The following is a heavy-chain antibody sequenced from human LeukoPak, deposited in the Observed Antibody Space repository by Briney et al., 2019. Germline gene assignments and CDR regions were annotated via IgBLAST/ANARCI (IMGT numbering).Heavy chain of an antibody. CDR3: ARFYYDGSGYYYVAY. CDR1: GGSFSGYY. D-gene: IGHD3-22*01. Sequence: SETLSLTCAVYGGSFSGYYWSWIRQPPGKGLEWIGEINHSGSTNYNPSLKSRVTISVDTSKNQFSLKLSSVTAAATAVYYCARFYYDGSGYYYVAYWGQGTLVTVSS. CDR2: INHSGST. V-gene: IGHV4-34*01. J-gene: IGHJ4*02.